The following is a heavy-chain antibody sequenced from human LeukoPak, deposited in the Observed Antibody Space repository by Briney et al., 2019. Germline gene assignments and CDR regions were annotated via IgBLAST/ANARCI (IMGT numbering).Heavy chain of an antibody. CDR1: GGTFSSYA. CDR3: ARDGSTSINDY. CDR2: IIPILGIA. Sequence: ASVKVSCKASGGTFSSYAISWVRQAPGQGLEWMGRIIPILGIANYAQKFQGRVTITADKSTSTAYMELSSLRSEDTAVYYCARDGSTSINDYWGQGTLVTVSS. D-gene: IGHD2-2*01. V-gene: IGHV1-69*04. J-gene: IGHJ4*02.